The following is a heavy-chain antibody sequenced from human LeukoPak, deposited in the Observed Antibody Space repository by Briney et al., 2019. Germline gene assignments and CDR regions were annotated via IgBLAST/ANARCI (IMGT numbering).Heavy chain of an antibody. CDR2: ISGSGDST. Sequence: PGGSLRLSCAASGFTFSRCAMSWVRQAPVKGLEWVSGISGSGDSTYYADSVKGRFTISRDNSKNTLYLQMNGLRAEDTAVYYCATYRRGYHDSSESYYFDYWGQGTLVTVSS. V-gene: IGHV3-23*01. CDR3: ATYRRGYHDSSESYYFDY. J-gene: IGHJ4*02. CDR1: GFTFSRCA. D-gene: IGHD3-22*01.